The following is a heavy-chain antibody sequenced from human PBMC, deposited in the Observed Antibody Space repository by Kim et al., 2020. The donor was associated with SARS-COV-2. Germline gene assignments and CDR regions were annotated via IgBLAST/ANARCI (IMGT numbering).Heavy chain of an antibody. J-gene: IGHJ5*02. Sequence: ASVKVSCKASGYTFTSYYMHWVRQAPGQGLEWMGIINPSGGSTSYAQKFQGRVTMTRDTSTSTVYMELSSLRSEDTAVYYCARDQPALVVVINSPPGWFDPWGQGTLVTVSS. CDR3: ARDQPALVVVINSPPGWFDP. CDR1: GYTFTSYY. V-gene: IGHV1-46*01. D-gene: IGHD3-22*01. CDR2: INPSGGST.